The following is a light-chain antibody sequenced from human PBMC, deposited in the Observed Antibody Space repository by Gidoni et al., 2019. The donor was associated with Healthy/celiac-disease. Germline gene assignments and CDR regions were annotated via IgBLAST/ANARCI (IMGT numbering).Light chain of an antibody. J-gene: IGKJ2*01. V-gene: IGKV3-20*01. Sequence: EIVLTQSPGTLSLSPGERATLSCRASQSVSSSYLAWDQQKPGQAPRLLIYGASSRATGIPDRFSGSGSGTDFTFTISRLEPEDFAVYYCQQYGSSPRTFGQGTKLEIK. CDR2: GAS. CDR3: QQYGSSPRT. CDR1: QSVSSSY.